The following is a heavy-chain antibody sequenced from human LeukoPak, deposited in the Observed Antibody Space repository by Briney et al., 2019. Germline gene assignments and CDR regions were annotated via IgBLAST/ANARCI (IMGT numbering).Heavy chain of an antibody. CDR3: ARGSIVVVTIVENWFDP. Sequence: ASVKVSCKASGYTFTSYYMHWVRQAPGQGLEWMGIINPSGGSTSYAQKFQGRVTMTRDTSTSTVYMELSSLRSEDTAVYYCARGSIVVVTIVENWFDPWGQGTLVTVSS. V-gene: IGHV1-46*01. CDR2: INPSGGST. J-gene: IGHJ5*02. D-gene: IGHD3-22*01. CDR1: GYTFTSYY.